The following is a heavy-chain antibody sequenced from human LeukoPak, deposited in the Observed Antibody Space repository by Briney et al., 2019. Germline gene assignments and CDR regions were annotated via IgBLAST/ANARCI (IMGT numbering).Heavy chain of an antibody. J-gene: IGHJ6*03. V-gene: IGHV3-30*18. Sequence: PGGSLRLSCAAPGFTFSSYGMHWVRQAPGKGLEWVAVISYDGSNKYYADSVKGRFTISIDNSKNTLYLQMNSLRAEDTAVYYCAKGHSMDVWGKGTTVTVSS. CDR1: GFTFSSYG. CDR2: ISYDGSNK. CDR3: AKGHSMDV.